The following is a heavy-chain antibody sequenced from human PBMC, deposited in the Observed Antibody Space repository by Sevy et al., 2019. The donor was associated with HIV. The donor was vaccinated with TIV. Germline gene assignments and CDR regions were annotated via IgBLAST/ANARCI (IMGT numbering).Heavy chain of an antibody. D-gene: IGHD3-22*01. CDR1: GYTFSELS. J-gene: IGHJ4*02. Sequence: ASVKVSCKVSGYTFSELSMHWVRQTPEGLEWMGGLDPEDDKNIYAQKFQGRVTMTEDTSTDTAYMELWSLRSGDTAVYYSATDLPDDYETSGGLDYWGQGTLVTVSS. CDR2: LDPEDDKN. CDR3: ATDLPDDYETSGGLDY. V-gene: IGHV1-24*01.